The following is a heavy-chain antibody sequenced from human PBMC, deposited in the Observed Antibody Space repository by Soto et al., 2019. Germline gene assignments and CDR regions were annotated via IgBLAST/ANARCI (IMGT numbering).Heavy chain of an antibody. J-gene: IGHJ6*02. D-gene: IGHD2-2*01. CDR2: ISGSGGST. CDR1: GFTFSSYA. CDR3: AKMVVVVKAAMNYYGMDV. Sequence: GGSLRLSCAASGFTFSSYAMSWVRQAPGKGLEWVSAISGSGGSTYYADSVKGRFTISRDNSKNTLYLQMNSLRAEDTAVYYCAKMVVVVKAAMNYYGMDVWGQGTTVTVSS. V-gene: IGHV3-23*01.